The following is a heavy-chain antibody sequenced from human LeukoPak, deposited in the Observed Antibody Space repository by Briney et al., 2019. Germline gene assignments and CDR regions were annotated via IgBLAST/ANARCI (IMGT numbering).Heavy chain of an antibody. CDR3: ARKGTIAPTGASHFDY. J-gene: IGHJ4*02. CDR1: GGSISSGSSTYY. D-gene: IGHD6-13*01. Sequence: SETLSLTCTVSGGSISSGSSTYYWGWIRQPPGKGLEWIGSIHYSGSTYYNPSLKSRVTISVDTSKNQFSVKLSSVTAADTAVYYCARKGTIAPTGASHFDYWGQGTLVTVSS. V-gene: IGHV4-39*01. CDR2: IHYSGST.